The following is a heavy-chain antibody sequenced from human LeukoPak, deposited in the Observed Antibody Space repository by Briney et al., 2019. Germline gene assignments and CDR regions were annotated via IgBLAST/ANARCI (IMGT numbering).Heavy chain of an antibody. V-gene: IGHV4-59*01. CDR2: IYYSGST. CDR3: ARGTIAASDP. CDR1: GGSISSYY. Sequence: SETLSLTCTVSGGSISSYYWSWLRQPPGKGLEWIGYIYYSGSTNYNPSLKSRVTISVDTSKNQFSLKLSSVTAADTAVYYCARGTIAASDPWGQGTLVTVSS. D-gene: IGHD6-13*01. J-gene: IGHJ5*02.